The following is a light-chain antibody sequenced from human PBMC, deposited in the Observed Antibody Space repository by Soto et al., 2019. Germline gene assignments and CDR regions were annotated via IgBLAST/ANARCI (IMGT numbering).Light chain of an antibody. J-gene: IGKJ1*01. CDR1: QSVSSNY. Sequence: EIVLSQSPGTLSLSPGERATFSCRASQSVSSNYLAWYQQKPGQAPRLLIYGAFKRATGIPDRFSGSVSGTDFTLTISRMEPEDFAVYCCQQYGSSPRTFGQGTKVEIK. V-gene: IGKV3-20*01. CDR3: QQYGSSPRT. CDR2: GAF.